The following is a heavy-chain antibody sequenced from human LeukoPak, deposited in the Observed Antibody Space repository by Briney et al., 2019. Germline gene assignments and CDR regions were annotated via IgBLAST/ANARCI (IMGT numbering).Heavy chain of an antibody. CDR2: IYHSGST. J-gene: IGHJ5*02. CDR3: ARPKYSGYSGSGTNWFAP. D-gene: IGHD3-10*01. V-gene: IGHV4-4*02. CDR1: GGSISSSNW. Sequence: PSGTLSLTCAVSGGSISSSNWWSWVRQPPGKGLEWIGEIYHSGSTNYNPSLKSRVTISLDKSKNHFSLKLTSVTAADTAVYYCARPKYSGYSGSGTNWFAPWGQGTLVTVSS.